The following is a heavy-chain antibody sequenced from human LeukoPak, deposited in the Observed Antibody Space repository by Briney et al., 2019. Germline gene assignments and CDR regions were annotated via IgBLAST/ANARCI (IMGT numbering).Heavy chain of an antibody. Sequence: PSETLSLTCTVSGGSISASYWSWIRQPPGKGLEWIGYIYYSGSTNYNPSLTSRVTISLDTSKNHFSLNQFSLRLTSVTAADTAVYYCERGGVNWFDPWGQGTLVTVSS. CDR3: ERGGVNWFDP. J-gene: IGHJ5*02. CDR2: IYYSGST. CDR1: GGSISASY. V-gene: IGHV4-59*08. D-gene: IGHD2-8*01.